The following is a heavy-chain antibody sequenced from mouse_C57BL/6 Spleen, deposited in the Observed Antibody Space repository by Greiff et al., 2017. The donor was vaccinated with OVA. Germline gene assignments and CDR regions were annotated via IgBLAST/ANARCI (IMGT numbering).Heavy chain of an antibody. CDR1: GFTFSSYT. CDR3: ARRRAQATLYAMDY. V-gene: IGHV5-9*01. J-gene: IGHJ4*01. D-gene: IGHD3-2*02. Sequence: EVQRVESGGGLVKPGGSLKLSCAASGFTFSSYTMSWVRQTPEKRLEWVATISGGGGNTYYPDSVKGRFTISRDNAKNTLYLQMSSLRSEDTALYYCARRRAQATLYAMDYWGQGTSVTVSS. CDR2: ISGGGGNT.